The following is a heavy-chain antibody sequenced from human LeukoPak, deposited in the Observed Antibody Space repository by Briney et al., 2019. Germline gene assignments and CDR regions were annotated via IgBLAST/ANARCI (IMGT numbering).Heavy chain of an antibody. J-gene: IGHJ3*02. D-gene: IGHD3-10*01. Sequence: PSETLSLTCAVSGGSISNNWWSWLRQPPGKGLEGIVEIYHNGRTNYNPSIKSPVAISVDKSKNQLSLKLSSVTAADTAVAYCARSRFDAFDIWGQGKMVTVSS. CDR1: GGSISNNW. V-gene: IGHV4-4*02. CDR3: ARSRFDAFDI. CDR2: IYHNGRT.